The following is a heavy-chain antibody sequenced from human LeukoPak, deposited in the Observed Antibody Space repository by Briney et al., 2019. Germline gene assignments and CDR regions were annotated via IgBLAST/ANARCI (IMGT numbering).Heavy chain of an antibody. CDR1: GGSISSGDYY. CDR3: ARGSWFDP. Sequence: SEPVSLTCTVSGGSISSGDYYWTWIRQPPGKGLEWIGYIYYSGSTYDNPSLKRRVTISEDTSKNQYSLKMSSVTAADTAVYYCARGSWFDPWGQGTLVTVSS. V-gene: IGHV4-30-4*01. CDR2: IYYSGST. J-gene: IGHJ5*02.